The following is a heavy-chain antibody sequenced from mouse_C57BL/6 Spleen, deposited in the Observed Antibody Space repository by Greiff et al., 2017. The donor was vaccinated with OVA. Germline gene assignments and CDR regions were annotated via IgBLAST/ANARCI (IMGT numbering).Heavy chain of an antibody. Sequence: EVQLQQSGPELVKPGASVKISCKASGYTFTDYYMNWVKQSPGQSLEWIGDINPNNGGTSYNQKFKGKATLTVDKSSSTAYMELRSLTSEDSAVYYCARVELTGTIDYFDYWGQGTTLTVSS. V-gene: IGHV1-26*01. CDR1: GYTFTDYY. D-gene: IGHD4-1*01. CDR2: INPNNGGT. J-gene: IGHJ2*01. CDR3: ARVELTGTIDYFDY.